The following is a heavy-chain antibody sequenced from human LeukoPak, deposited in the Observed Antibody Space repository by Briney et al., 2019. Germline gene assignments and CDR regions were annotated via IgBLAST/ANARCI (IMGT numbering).Heavy chain of an antibody. J-gene: IGHJ4*02. D-gene: IGHD5-24*01. Sequence: GGSLRLSCVVSGFTFSSYWMSWVRQAPGKGLEWVANIKEDGSEKYYVDSVKGRFTISRDNAKNSVYLQMNSLRAEDTAVYYCAKVYSRDGRGRDGYNWGDYFDYWGQGTLVTVSS. CDR2: IKEDGSEK. V-gene: IGHV3-7*05. CDR3: AKVYSRDGRGRDGYNWGDYFDY. CDR1: GFTFSSYW.